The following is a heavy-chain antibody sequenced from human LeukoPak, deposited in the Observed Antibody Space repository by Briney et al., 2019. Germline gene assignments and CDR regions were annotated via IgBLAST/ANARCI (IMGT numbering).Heavy chain of an antibody. V-gene: IGHV4-4*07. J-gene: IGHJ2*01. Sequence: PSETLSLTCTVSGGSISSYYWSWIRQPAGKGLEWIGRIYTSGSTNYNPSLKSRVTMSVDTSKNQFSLKLSSVTAADTAVYYCARSIVVVPAAMSQTWYFDLWGRGTLVTVSS. CDR3: ARSIVVVPAAMSQTWYFDL. D-gene: IGHD2-2*01. CDR2: IYTSGST. CDR1: GGSISSYY.